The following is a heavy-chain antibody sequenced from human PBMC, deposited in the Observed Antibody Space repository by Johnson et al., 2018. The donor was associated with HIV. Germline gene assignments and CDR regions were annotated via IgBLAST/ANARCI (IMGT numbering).Heavy chain of an antibody. CDR1: GFTFSNAW. V-gene: IGHV3-15*01. D-gene: IGHD3-16*01. CDR3: TTERGDPLIGADAFDI. CDR2: IKSKTDGGTT. Sequence: VQLVESGGGLVQPGGSLRLSCAASGFTFSNAWMSWVRQAPGKGLEWVGRIKSKTDGGTTDYAAPVKGRFTISRDDAKYTLYLQMNSLKTEDTAVYYCTTERGDPLIGADAFDIWGQGTMVTVSS. J-gene: IGHJ3*02.